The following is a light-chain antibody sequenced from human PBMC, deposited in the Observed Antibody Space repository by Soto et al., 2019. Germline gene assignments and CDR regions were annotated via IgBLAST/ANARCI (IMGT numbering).Light chain of an antibody. CDR3: QQYGSSQFT. CDR2: GAS. CDR1: QSVSSN. J-gene: IGKJ3*01. Sequence: EIGMTQSPATLSVSPGERATLSCRASQSVSSNLAWYQQKPGQAPRLLIYGASTRATGIPARFSGSGSGTDFTLTISRLEPEDFAVYYCQQYGSSQFTFGPGTKVDI. V-gene: IGKV3D-15*01.